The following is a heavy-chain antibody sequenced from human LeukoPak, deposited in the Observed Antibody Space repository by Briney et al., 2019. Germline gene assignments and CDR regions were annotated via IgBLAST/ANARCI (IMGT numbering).Heavy chain of an antibody. CDR1: AFTFSNYA. V-gene: IGHV3-23*01. D-gene: IGHD2-2*01. CDR3: AKDRGTSSTGYYYYGMDV. J-gene: IGHJ6*02. Sequence: GGSLRLSCAASAFTFSNYAMSWVRQAPGKGLEWVSAISGSGGSTYYADSVKGRFTISRDNSKNTLYLQMNSLRAEDTAVYYCAKDRGTSSTGYYYYGMDVWGQGTTVTVPS. CDR2: ISGSGGST.